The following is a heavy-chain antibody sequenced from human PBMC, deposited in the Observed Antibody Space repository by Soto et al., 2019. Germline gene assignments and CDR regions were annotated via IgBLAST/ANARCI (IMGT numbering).Heavy chain of an antibody. CDR1: GYTFTGYA. V-gene: IGHV1-3*05. Sequence: QVQLVQSGAEEKKPGASVKVSCKASGYTFTGYAMHWVRQAPGQRLEWMGWINAGNGNTKYSQKFQGRVTITRDTSASTAYMELSSLRSEDTAVYYCARAVAVAADFDYGAQGTLVTVSS. CDR3: ARAVAVAADFDY. J-gene: IGHJ4*02. D-gene: IGHD6-19*01. CDR2: INAGNGNT.